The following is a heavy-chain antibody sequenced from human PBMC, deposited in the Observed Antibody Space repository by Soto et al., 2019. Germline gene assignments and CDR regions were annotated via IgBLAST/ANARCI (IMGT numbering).Heavy chain of an antibody. CDR3: AGFLGIAAADY. V-gene: IGHV3-21*01. Sequence: PGGSLRLSCAASGFNFSTYSYPWVRQAPGTGLEWVSSISSSCSHIYYNDPVKGRFTISRDNAKNSQYLQMNSLGAADAAVYYCAGFLGIAAADYWGQGTLVTVSS. CDR1: GFNFSTYS. J-gene: IGHJ4*02. CDR2: ISSSCSHI. D-gene: IGHD6-13*01.